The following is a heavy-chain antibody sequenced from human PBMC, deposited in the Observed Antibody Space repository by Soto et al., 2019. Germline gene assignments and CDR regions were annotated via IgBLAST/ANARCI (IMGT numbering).Heavy chain of an antibody. Sequence: EVQLLESGGGLVQPGESLRLSCAASGFSFTTYVMGWVRQAPGMGLEWVSGISASGDSTFYAESVEGRFTISRDNSKNTLYLQMNSPRVDDTAIYHGAKGAWGGSPPPSIYYFDVWGQGTLVTVSS. CDR1: GFSFTTYV. V-gene: IGHV3-23*01. CDR3: AKGAWGGSPPPSIYYFDV. J-gene: IGHJ4*02. CDR2: ISASGDST. D-gene: IGHD1-26*01.